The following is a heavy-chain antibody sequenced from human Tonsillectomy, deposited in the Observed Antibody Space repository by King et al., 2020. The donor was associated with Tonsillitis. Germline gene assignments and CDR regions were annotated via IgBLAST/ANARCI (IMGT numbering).Heavy chain of an antibody. CDR2: IKSKTDGGTT. V-gene: IGHV3-15*07. J-gene: IGHJ4*02. D-gene: IGHD3-9*01. Sequence: NLVRQAPVKVLEWVGRIKSKTDGGTTDYAAPVKVIFTISRDDANNTLYLQMHSLKTEDTAVYYCTTRSRGAYSVILTGYYNDDYWGQGTLVTVAS. CDR3: TTRSRGAYSVILTGYYNDDY.